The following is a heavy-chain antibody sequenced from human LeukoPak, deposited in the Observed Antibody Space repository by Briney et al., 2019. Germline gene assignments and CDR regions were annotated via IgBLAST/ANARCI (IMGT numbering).Heavy chain of an antibody. CDR2: IYYSGST. CDR3: ARDRWVEYCSGGSCYSGVDY. J-gene: IGHJ4*02. Sequence: SETLSLTCTVSGGSISSDSYYWGWIRQPPGKGLEWIGSIYYSGSTYYNPSLKSRVTISVDTSKNQFSLKLSSVTAADTAVYYCARDRWVEYCSGGSCYSGVDYWGQGTLVTVSS. V-gene: IGHV4-39*07. D-gene: IGHD2-15*01. CDR1: GGSISSDSYY.